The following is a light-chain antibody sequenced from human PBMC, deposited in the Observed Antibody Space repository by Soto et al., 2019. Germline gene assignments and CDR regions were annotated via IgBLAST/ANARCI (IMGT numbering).Light chain of an antibody. Sequence: QSVLTQPPSVSGAPGQRVTISCTGSRSNIGAGYDVHWYQQLPGTAPKLLIYVNSNRPSGVPDRFSGSESGTSASLAITGLQAEDEADYYCQSYDSSLSGDVVFGGGTKLTVL. CDR1: RSNIGAGYD. J-gene: IGLJ2*01. CDR3: QSYDSSLSGDVV. V-gene: IGLV1-40*01. CDR2: VNS.